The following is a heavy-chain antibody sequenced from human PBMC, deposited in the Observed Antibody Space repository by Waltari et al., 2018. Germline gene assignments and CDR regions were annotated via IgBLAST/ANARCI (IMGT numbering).Heavy chain of an antibody. CDR1: GGSISSYY. V-gene: IGHV4-59*01. D-gene: IGHD3-10*01. CDR3: ARDRPMVRGVLHGYYGMDV. Sequence: QVQLQESGPGLVKPSETLSLTCTVSGGSISSYYWSWIRQPPGKGLEWIGYIYYSGSTNDNPSLKSRVTISVDTSKNQFSLKLSSVTAADTAVYYCARDRPMVRGVLHGYYGMDVWGQGTTVTVSS. CDR2: IYYSGST. J-gene: IGHJ6*02.